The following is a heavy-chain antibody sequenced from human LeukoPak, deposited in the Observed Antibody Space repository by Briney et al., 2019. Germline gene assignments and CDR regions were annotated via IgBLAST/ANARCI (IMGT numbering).Heavy chain of an antibody. CDR2: INQDGSEK. D-gene: IGHD2-15*01. CDR1: GFTFSTYW. J-gene: IGHJ4*02. V-gene: IGHV3-7*04. CDR3: ATDLYY. Sequence: GGSLTLSCAASGFTFSTYWMSWVRQALGKGLEWVANINQDGSEKIYVDSVKGRFTISRDNVKNSLYLQMNSLRAEDTAVYYCATDLYYWGQGTLVTVSS.